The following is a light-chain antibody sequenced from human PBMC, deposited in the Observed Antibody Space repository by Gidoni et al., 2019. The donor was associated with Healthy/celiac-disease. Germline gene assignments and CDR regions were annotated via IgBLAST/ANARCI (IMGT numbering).Light chain of an antibody. V-gene: IGLV2-23*03. CDR2: EGS. CDR1: SSDVGSYNL. J-gene: IGLJ1*01. CDR3: CSYAGSSTFVV. Sequence: QSALTQPASVSGSPGQSITISCTGTSSDVGSYNLVSWYQQHPGKAPKLMIYEGSKRPSGVSNRFSGSNSGNTASLTISGLQAEDEADYYCCSYAGSSTFVVFGTGTKVTVL.